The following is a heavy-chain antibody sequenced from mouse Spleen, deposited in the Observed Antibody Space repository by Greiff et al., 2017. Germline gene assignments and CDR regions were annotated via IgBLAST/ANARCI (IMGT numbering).Heavy chain of an antibody. D-gene: IGHD2-3*01. J-gene: IGHJ4*01. Sequence: QVQLQQPGAELVKPGASVKLSCKASGYTFTSYWMQWVKQRPGQGLEWIGEIDPSDSYTNYNQKFKGKATLTVDTSSSTAYMQLSSLTSEDSAVYYCARFVGYSMDYWGQGTSVTVSS. CDR2: IDPSDSYT. V-gene: IGHV1-50*01. CDR3: ARFVGYSMDY. CDR1: GYTFTSYW.